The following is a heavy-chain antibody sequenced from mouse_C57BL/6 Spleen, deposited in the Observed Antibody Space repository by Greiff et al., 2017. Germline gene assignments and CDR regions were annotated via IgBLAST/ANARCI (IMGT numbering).Heavy chain of an antibody. J-gene: IGHJ1*03. D-gene: IGHD1-1*01. V-gene: IGHV5-6*01. Sequence: EVQVVESGGDLVKPGGSLKLSCAASGFTFSSYGMSWVRQTPDKRLEWVATISSGGSYTYYPDSVKGRFTISRDNAKNTLYLQMSSLKSEDTAMYYCARHPVVADWYFDVWGTGTTVTVSS. CDR2: ISSGGSYT. CDR3: ARHPVVADWYFDV. CDR1: GFTFSSYG.